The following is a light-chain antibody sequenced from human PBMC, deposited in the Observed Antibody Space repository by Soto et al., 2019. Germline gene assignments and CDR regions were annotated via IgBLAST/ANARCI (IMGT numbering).Light chain of an antibody. V-gene: IGKV3-15*01. J-gene: IGKJ1*01. CDR2: GAS. CDR3: QQYNNWPPWT. Sequence: EIVLTQSPGTLSLSPGERATLSCRASQSVSSYLAWYQQKPGQAPRLLIYGASTRASGIPGRFSGSGSGTEFTLTISSLQSEDFAVYYCQQYNNWPPWTFGQGTKVDIK. CDR1: QSVSSY.